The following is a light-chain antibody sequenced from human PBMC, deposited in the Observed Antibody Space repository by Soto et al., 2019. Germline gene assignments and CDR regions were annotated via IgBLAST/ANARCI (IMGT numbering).Light chain of an antibody. CDR2: EVS. CDR1: SSDVGGYNY. CDR3: RSYTSSSTLV. J-gene: IGLJ2*01. Sequence: QSALTQPAYVSGSPGQSITISCTGTSSDVGGYNYVSWYQQHPGKAPKVVIYEVSNRPSWISNRFSGSKSGNTASLTIYGLQAEDEADYYCRSYTSSSTLVFGGGTKLTV. V-gene: IGLV2-14*01.